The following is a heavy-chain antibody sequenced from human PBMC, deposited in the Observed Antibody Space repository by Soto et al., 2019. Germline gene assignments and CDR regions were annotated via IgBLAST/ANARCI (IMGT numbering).Heavy chain of an antibody. CDR3: ASNDYDSREPGAFDI. Sequence: QVQLVQSGAAVKKPGSSVKVSCKASGGTFSSYAISWVRQAPGQGLEWMGGSIPIFGTANYAQKCQGRVTITANESTSTAYRELSSLRSEDTAVYYCASNDYDSREPGAFDIWCQGPMVTVSS. V-gene: IGHV1-69*12. CDR1: GGTFSSYA. J-gene: IGHJ3*02. CDR2: SIPIFGTA. D-gene: IGHD3-22*01.